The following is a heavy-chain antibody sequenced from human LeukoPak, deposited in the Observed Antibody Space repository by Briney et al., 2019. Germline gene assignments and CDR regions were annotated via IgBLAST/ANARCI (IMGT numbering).Heavy chain of an antibody. D-gene: IGHD2-15*01. J-gene: IGHJ4*02. Sequence: GGSLRLSCAASGFTFSNYAMSWVRQAPGKGLEWVSGISGSGGSTYYADSVKGRFTIPRDNSKNTLYLQMNSLRAEDTAIYYCAKDPSQVVVAAHYYFDYWGQGTLVTVSA. V-gene: IGHV3-23*01. CDR1: GFTFSNYA. CDR2: ISGSGGST. CDR3: AKDPSQVVVAAHYYFDY.